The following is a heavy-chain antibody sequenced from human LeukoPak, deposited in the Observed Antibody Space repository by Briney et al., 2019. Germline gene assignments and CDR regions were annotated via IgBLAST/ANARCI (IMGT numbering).Heavy chain of an antibody. CDR3: ARGGSYLSAFDI. V-gene: IGHV3-21*01. Sequence: TGGSLRLSCAASGFTFSSYEMNWVRQAPGKGREWVSSISSSSSYIYYADSVMGRFTISRDNAKNSLYLQMNSLRAEDTAVYYCARGGSYLSAFDIWGQGTMVTVSS. CDR2: ISSSSSYI. CDR1: GFTFSSYE. D-gene: IGHD1-26*01. J-gene: IGHJ3*02.